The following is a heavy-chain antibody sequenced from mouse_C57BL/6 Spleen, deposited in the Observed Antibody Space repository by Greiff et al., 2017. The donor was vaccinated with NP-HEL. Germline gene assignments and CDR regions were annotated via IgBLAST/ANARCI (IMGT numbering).Heavy chain of an antibody. CDR2: ISYDGSN. CDR1: GYSITSGYY. Sequence: EVQLQESGPGLVKPSQSLSLTCSVTGYSITSGYYWNWIRQFPGNKLEWMGYISYDGSNNYNPSLKNRISITRDTSKNQFFLKLNSVTTEDTATYYCARDRVGFDYWGQGTTLTVSS. D-gene: IGHD1-1*01. CDR3: ARDRVGFDY. V-gene: IGHV3-6*01. J-gene: IGHJ2*01.